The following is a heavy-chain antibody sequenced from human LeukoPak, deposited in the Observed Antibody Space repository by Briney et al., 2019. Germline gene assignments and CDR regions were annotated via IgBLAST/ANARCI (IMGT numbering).Heavy chain of an antibody. Sequence: SETLSLTCTASGGSISSYYWSWIRQPPGKGLEWIGYIYYSGSTNYNPSLKSRVTISVDTSKNQFSLKLSSVTAADTAVYYCARDTGYSAFDIWGQGTMVTVSS. CDR3: ARDTGYSAFDI. D-gene: IGHD3-9*01. CDR1: GGSISSYY. V-gene: IGHV4-59*01. CDR2: IYYSGST. J-gene: IGHJ3*02.